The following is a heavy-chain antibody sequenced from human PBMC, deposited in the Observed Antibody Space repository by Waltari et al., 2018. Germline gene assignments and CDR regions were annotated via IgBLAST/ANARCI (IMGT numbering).Heavy chain of an antibody. Sequence: QVQLVQSGAEVKKPGASVKVSCKASGYTFTSYAMHWVRQAPGQRLEWMGWINAGNGNTKYSQKFQGRVTITRDTSASTAYMELSSLRSEDTAVYYCARVGSHSSSLYYFDYWGQGTLVTVSS. D-gene: IGHD6-13*01. CDR1: GYTFTSYA. CDR2: INAGNGNT. J-gene: IGHJ4*02. V-gene: IGHV1-3*01. CDR3: ARVGSHSSSLYYFDY.